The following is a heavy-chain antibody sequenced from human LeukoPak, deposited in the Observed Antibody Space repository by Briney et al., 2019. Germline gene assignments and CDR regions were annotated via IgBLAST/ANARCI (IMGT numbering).Heavy chain of an antibody. CDR2: INPNSGGT. J-gene: IGHJ4*02. CDR1: GYTFTGYY. V-gene: IGHV1-2*02. Sequence: ASVKVSCKASGYTFTGYYMHWVRQAPGQGLEWMGWINPNSGGTNYAQKFQGRVTMTRDTSISTAYMELSRLRSDDTAVYYCARAPHTMIVEGGDYWGQGTLVTVSS. CDR3: ARAPHTMIVEGGDY. D-gene: IGHD3-22*01.